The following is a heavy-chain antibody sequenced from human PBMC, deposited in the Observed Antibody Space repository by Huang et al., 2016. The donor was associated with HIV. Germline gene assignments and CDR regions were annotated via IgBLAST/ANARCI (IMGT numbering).Heavy chain of an antibody. CDR1: GGSISTYY. CDR3: ARENEFCGSTNCHHYYYGLDV. V-gene: IGHV4-4*07. Sequence: QVQLQESGPGLVKPSETLSLTCTVSGGSISTYYWSWIRQSAGKGLEWIGRVYTSGNTNYNPSLRSRVTMSVDTSKNQFSRRLTSVTAADTAVYYCARENEFCGSTNCHHYYYGLDVWGQGTTVTVSS. J-gene: IGHJ6*02. CDR2: VYTSGNT. D-gene: IGHD2-2*01.